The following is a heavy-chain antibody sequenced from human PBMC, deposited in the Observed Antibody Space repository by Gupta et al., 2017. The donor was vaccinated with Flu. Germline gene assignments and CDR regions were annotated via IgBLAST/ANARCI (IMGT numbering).Heavy chain of an antibody. CDR1: CYTYGDYT. CDR3: ARVGYCSGPIGYAPSSYHGVDV. D-gene: IGHD2-15*01. J-gene: IGHJ6*02. Sequence: ETHLFESAGALIQAGGSRGLSCVGSCYTYGDYTMHVLRQAPGKGMEWVARINNDGSITSYGASVKGRDTISRDNAKNTLYLQMNSLTVEDTAVYYCARVGYCSGPIGYAPSSYHGVDVWGQGTTVTVSS. V-gene: IGHV3-74*01. CDR2: INNDGSIT.